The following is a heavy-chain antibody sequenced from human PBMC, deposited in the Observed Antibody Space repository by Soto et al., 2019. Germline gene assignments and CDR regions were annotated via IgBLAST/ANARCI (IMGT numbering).Heavy chain of an antibody. CDR1: GYIFRNNW. V-gene: IGHV5-10-1*01. J-gene: IGHJ4*02. D-gene: IGHD7-27*01. CDR2: IDLTDSYT. Sequence: GESLKISCKGSGYIFRNNWITWVRQMPGKGLEWVGRIDLTDSYTSYSPSFQGHVSFSADKSINTTYLHFSSLRASDTAVYYCARGGTSTTYWGLFYNWGQGTLVTVSS. CDR3: ARGGTSTTYWGLFYN.